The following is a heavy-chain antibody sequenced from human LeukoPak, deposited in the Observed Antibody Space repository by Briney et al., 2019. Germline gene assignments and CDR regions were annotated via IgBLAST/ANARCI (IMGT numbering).Heavy chain of an antibody. J-gene: IGHJ4*02. V-gene: IGHV5-51*01. Sequence: SXKGSGYSFTSYWIGGVRQLPGKGLEWMGIIYPGDSDTRYSPSFQGQVTISADKSNSTAFRQWSSLKAADTAMYYXAXPGXYDXSXYYXIDYWGQGTLVTVSS. CDR2: IYPGDSDT. CDR1: GYSFTSYW. CDR3: AXPGXYDXSXYYXIDY. D-gene: IGHD3-22*01.